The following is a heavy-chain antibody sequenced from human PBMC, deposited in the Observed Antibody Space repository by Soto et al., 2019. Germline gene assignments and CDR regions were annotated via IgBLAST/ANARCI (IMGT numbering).Heavy chain of an antibody. CDR1: GGTFSSYA. D-gene: IGHD5-12*01. CDR2: IIPIFGTA. V-gene: IGHV1-69*13. CDR3: ARTATINYYYGMDV. J-gene: IGHJ6*02. Sequence: GASVKVSCKASGGTFSSYAISWVRQAPGQGLEWMGGIIPIFGTANYAQKFQGRVTITADESTSTAYMELSSLKASDTAMYYCARTATINYYYGMDVWGQGTTVTVSS.